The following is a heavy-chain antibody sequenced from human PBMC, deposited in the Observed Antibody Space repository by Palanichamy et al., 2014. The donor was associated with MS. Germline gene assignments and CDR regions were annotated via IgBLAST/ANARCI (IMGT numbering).Heavy chain of an antibody. V-gene: IGHV3-53*01. CDR3: VIFVVVPAARGPFDY. D-gene: IGHD2-15*01. CDR1: GFSVSNSY. J-gene: IGHJ4*02. Sequence: VQLVESGGGLMQPGGSLRLSCKVSGFSVSNSYMAWVRQAPGKGLEWVSSMYGGGRTNHADSVRGRFTISRDESKNTLFLQMNSLGDDDTAVYYCVIFVVVPAARGPFDYWGQGTLVTVSS. CDR2: MYGGGRT.